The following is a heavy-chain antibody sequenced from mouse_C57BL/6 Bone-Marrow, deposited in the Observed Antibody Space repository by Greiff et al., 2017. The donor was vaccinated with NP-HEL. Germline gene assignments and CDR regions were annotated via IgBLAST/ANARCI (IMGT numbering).Heavy chain of an antibody. CDR1: GFTFSDYG. V-gene: IGHV5-17*01. D-gene: IGHD1-3*01. CDR3: ARASKANYFDY. CDR2: ISSGSSSI. Sequence: EVHLVESGGGLVKPGGSLKLSCAASGFTFSDYGMHWVRQAPEKGLEWVAYISSGSSSINYDDTVKGRFTFTIDNSNNTLFLLMTSLRAEDTAMYYCARASKANYFDYWGQGTTLTVSS. J-gene: IGHJ2*01.